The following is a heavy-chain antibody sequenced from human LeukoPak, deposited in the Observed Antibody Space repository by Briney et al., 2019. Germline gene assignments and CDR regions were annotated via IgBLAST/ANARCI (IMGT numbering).Heavy chain of an antibody. Sequence: PSGTLSLTCAVSGGSISSSNWWSWVRQPPGKGLEWIAEIYQTGSINRNPSLKSRVSISVDKSNNQFSLKLDSVTAADTAVYYCARGVGRGSSADWFDPWGQGILVTVSS. J-gene: IGHJ5*02. D-gene: IGHD3-10*01. CDR1: GGSISSSNW. V-gene: IGHV4-4*02. CDR3: ARGVGRGSSADWFDP. CDR2: IYQTGSI.